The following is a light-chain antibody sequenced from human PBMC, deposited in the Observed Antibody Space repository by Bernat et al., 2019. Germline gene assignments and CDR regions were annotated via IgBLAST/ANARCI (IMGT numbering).Light chain of an antibody. Sequence: EIVLTQSPGTLSLSPGETATLSCRASQSVSSSYLAWYQQKPGQAPRLLIYGTPSRATGIPDRFSGSVSGTDFTLTISRLEPEDFAVYYCQQYGNSPPAYTFGQGTKLEIQ. CDR1: QSVSSSY. J-gene: IGKJ2*01. CDR3: QQYGNSPPAYT. CDR2: GTP. V-gene: IGKV3-20*01.